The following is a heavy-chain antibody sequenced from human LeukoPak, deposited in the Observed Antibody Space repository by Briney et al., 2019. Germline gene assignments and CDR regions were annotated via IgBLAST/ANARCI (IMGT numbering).Heavy chain of an antibody. CDR1: GGSISSYY. V-gene: IGHV4-4*07. D-gene: IGHD6-13*01. CDR3: ARGRGSSWYYFDY. J-gene: IGHJ4*02. Sequence: SETLSLTCTVSGGSISSYYWSWVRQPAGKGLEWIGRIYTSGNTNYNPSLKGRVTMSVDTSKNQFSLDLSSVTAADTAVYYCARGRGSSWYYFDYWGQGTLVTVSS. CDR2: IYTSGNT.